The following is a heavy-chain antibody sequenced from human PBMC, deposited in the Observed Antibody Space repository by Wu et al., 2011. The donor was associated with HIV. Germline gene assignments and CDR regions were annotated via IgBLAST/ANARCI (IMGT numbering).Heavy chain of an antibody. J-gene: IGHJ4*02. Sequence: QVQLVQSGAEVKKPGSSVKVSCKASGGTFSSYAISWVRQAPGQGLEWMGGIIPIFGTANYAQKFQGRVTITTDESTSTAYMELSSLRSEDTAVYYCARARAFYYDSSGYFDYWGQGTLVTVSS. CDR2: IIPIFGTA. CDR3: ARARAFYYDSSGYFDY. D-gene: IGHD3-22*01. V-gene: IGHV1-69*05. CDR1: GGTFSSYA.